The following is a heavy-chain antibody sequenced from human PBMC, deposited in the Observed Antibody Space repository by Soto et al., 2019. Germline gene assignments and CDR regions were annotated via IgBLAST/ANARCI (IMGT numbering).Heavy chain of an antibody. J-gene: IGHJ4*02. CDR1: GGSISSYY. CDR2: IYYSGST. D-gene: IGHD4-4*01. CDR3: ARHVDYRAPLDD. Sequence: SETLSLTCTVSGGSISSYYWSWIRQPPGKGLEWIGYIYYSGSTNYNPSLKSRVTISVDTSKNQFSLKLSSVTAADTAVYYCARHVDYRAPLDDWGQGTLVTVSS. V-gene: IGHV4-59*08.